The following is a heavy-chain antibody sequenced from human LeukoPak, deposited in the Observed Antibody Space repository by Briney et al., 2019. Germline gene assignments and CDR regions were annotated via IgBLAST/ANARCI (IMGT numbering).Heavy chain of an antibody. Sequence: SETLSLTCTVSGGSISSGDYYWSWLPQPPGKGLEWIGYIYYSGSTYYNPSLKSRVTISVETSKNQFSLKLSSVTAADTAVYYCARVTVVMNYGMDVWGQGTTVTVSS. V-gene: IGHV4-30-4*01. CDR1: GGSISSGDYY. CDR2: IYYSGST. CDR3: ARVTVVMNYGMDV. D-gene: IGHD4-23*01. J-gene: IGHJ6*02.